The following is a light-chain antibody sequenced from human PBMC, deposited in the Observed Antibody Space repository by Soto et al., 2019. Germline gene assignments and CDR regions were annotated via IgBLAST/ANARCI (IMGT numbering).Light chain of an antibody. Sequence: AIRMTQSPSSFSASTGDRVTITCRASQGISSYLAWYQQKPGKAPKLLIYAASTLQSGVPSRFSGSGSGTDFTLTISCLQSADFATYYCQQYYSYPFSFGPGTKVAIK. CDR3: QQYYSYPFS. CDR2: AAS. J-gene: IGKJ3*01. V-gene: IGKV1-8*01. CDR1: QGISSY.